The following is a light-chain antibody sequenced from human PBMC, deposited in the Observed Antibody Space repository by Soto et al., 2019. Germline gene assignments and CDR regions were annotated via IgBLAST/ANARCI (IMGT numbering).Light chain of an antibody. CDR1: SSNIGTNA. CDR2: SDN. CDR3: ATWDDSLNGPV. V-gene: IGLV1-44*01. J-gene: IGLJ3*02. Sequence: QSVLTQPPSASGTPGQRVTISCSGSSSNIGTNAVNWYQQLPGTAPKLLIYSDNQRPSGVPARFSGSKSGTSASLAISGLQSEDEADYYCATWDDSLNGPVFVGGTKLTVL.